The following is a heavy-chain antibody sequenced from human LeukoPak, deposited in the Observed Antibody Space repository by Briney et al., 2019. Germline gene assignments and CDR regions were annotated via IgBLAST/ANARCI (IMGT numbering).Heavy chain of an antibody. CDR3: ARDIGWGFDP. Sequence: SETLSLTCTVSGGSVSSGSYYWSWIRQPPGTGLEWIGYIYYSGSTNYNPSLKSRVTISVDTSKNQFSLKLSSVTAADTAVYYCARDIGWGFDPWGQGTLVTVSS. J-gene: IGHJ5*02. D-gene: IGHD1-26*01. CDR2: IYYSGST. CDR1: GGSVSSGSYY. V-gene: IGHV4-61*01.